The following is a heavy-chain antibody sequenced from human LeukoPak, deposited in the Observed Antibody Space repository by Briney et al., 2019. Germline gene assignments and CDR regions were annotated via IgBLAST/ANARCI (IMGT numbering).Heavy chain of an antibody. CDR1: GFTFSSYA. Sequence: GGSLRLSCAASGFTFSSYAMSWVRQAPGKGLEWVSAISGSGGSTYYADSVKGRFTISRDNSKNTLYLQMNSLRAEDTAVYYCAKCLYGSGSYFSYYYYYMDVWGKGTTVTVSS. CDR3: AKCLYGSGSYFSYYYYYMDV. CDR2: ISGSGGST. J-gene: IGHJ6*03. V-gene: IGHV3-23*01. D-gene: IGHD3-10*01.